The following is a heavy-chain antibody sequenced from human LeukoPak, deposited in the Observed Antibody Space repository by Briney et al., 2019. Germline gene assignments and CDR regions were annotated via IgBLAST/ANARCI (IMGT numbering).Heavy chain of an antibody. J-gene: IGHJ4*02. CDR3: ARANSYDNSGHYYEFDY. V-gene: IGHV4-34*01. CDR2: INHSGST. D-gene: IGHD3-22*01. CDR1: GGSFSGYY. Sequence: SSETLSLTCAVYGGSFSGYYWSWIRQPPGKGLEWIGEINHSGSTNCNPSLKSRVSISIDTSKNQFSLKLSSVTAADTAVYFCARANSYDNSGHYYEFDYWGQGTLVTVSS.